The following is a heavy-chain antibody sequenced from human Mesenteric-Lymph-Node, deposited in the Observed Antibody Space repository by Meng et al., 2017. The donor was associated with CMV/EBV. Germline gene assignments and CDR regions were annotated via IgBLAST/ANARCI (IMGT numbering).Heavy chain of an antibody. D-gene: IGHD3-9*01. CDR3: ARGRNYDILTGYNDY. CDR1: GCTFTSYA. CDR2: INTNTGNP. Sequence: SGCTFTSYAMNWVRQAPGQGLEWMGWINTNTGNPTYAQGFTGRFVFSLDTSVSTAYLQISSLKAEDTAVYYCARGRNYDILTGYNDYWGQGTLVTVSS. V-gene: IGHV7-4-1*02. J-gene: IGHJ4*02.